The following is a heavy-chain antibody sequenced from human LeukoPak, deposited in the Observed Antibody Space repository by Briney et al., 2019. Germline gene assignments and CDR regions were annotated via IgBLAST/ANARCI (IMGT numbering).Heavy chain of an antibody. Sequence: PGGSLRLSCAVSGFTFSRFAMSWVRQAPGKGLEWVSSISNGGDKTFYADSVKGRFTISRDNSKNTLYLQMNSQRAEDTAVYYCASRYIYGDFGRLDAFDIWGQGTMVAVS. D-gene: IGHD4-17*01. CDR3: ASRYIYGDFGRLDAFDI. V-gene: IGHV3-23*01. CDR1: GFTFSRFA. J-gene: IGHJ3*02. CDR2: ISNGGDKT.